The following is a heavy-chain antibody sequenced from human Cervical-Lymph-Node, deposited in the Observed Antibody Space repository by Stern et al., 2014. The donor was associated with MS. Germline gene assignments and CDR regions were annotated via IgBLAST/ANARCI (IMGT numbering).Heavy chain of an antibody. CDR1: GGSISSGGYY. V-gene: IGHV4-31*03. D-gene: IGHD2-2*01. CDR3: AREYCSSTSCYQWFDP. J-gene: IGHJ5*02. Sequence: VQLVESGPGLVKPSQTLSLTCTVSGGSISSGGYYWSWIRQHPGKGLEWIGYIYYSGSTYYNPSLKSRVPISVDTSKNQFSLKLSSVTAADTAVYYCAREYCSSTSCYQWFDPWGQGTLVTVSS. CDR2: IYYSGST.